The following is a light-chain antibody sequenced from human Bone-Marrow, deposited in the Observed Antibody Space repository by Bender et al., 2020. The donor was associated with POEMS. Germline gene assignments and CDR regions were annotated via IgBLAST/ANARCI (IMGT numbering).Light chain of an antibody. CDR2: SNH. CDR1: SSNIGAHA. Sequence: QSVLTQPPSASGTPGQRVTISCSGGSSNIGAHAVNWYQHLPGTAPKLLIYSNHRRPSEVPDRFSCSRSGTSASLAISGLQSEDEADYYCAVWDDSLNGWVFGGGTKLTVL. V-gene: IGLV1-44*01. CDR3: AVWDDSLNGWV. J-gene: IGLJ3*02.